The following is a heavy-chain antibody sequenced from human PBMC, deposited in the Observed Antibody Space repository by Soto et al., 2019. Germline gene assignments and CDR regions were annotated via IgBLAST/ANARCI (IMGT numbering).Heavy chain of an antibody. V-gene: IGHV4-59*01. CDR3: ARSISARPEADI. J-gene: IGHJ3*02. CDR1: GGTISSYY. Sequence: QLQLQESGPGLVKPSETLSLTCSVSGGTISSYYWSWIRQPPGKGLEWIGYVYYSGNTNYNPSLTSRVTITIDTSKTQFSLKLRSVTGADTAVYFCARSISARPEADIWGQGTMVTVSS. D-gene: IGHD6-6*01. CDR2: VYYSGNT.